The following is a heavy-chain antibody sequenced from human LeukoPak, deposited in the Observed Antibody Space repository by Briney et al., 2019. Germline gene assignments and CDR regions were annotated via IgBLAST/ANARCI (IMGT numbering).Heavy chain of an antibody. V-gene: IGHV3-23*01. CDR2: ISGSGGST. CDR1: GFTFSSYG. D-gene: IGHD2/OR15-2a*01. J-gene: IGHJ4*02. Sequence: GATLRLSCAASGFTFSSYGMSWVRQAPGKGLEWVSAISGSGGSTYYADSVKGRFTISRDNSKNTLYLQMNSLRAEDTAVYYCAKDSMASYYFDYWGQGTLVTVSS. CDR3: AKDSMASYYFDY.